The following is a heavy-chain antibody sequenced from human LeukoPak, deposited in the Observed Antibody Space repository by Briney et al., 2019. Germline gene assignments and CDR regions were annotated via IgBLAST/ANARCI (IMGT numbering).Heavy chain of an antibody. CDR1: GFTFSNAW. CDR2: IKSKTDGGTT. CDR3: TTLYSSSWFEPYFDY. D-gene: IGHD6-13*01. Sequence: GGSLRLSCGASGFTFSNAWMSWVRQAPGKGLEWVGRIKSKTDGGTTDYAAPVKGRFTISRDDSKNTLYLQMNSLKTEDTAVYYCTTLYSSSWFEPYFDYWGQGTLVTVSS. V-gene: IGHV3-15*01. J-gene: IGHJ4*02.